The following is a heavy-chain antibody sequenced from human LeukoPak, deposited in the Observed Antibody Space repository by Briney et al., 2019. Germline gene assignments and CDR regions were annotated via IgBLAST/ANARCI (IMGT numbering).Heavy chain of an antibody. CDR3: TTGLFSSGWYEDY. CDR2: IKSKTDGGTT. CDR1: GFTFSNAW. J-gene: IGHJ4*02. D-gene: IGHD6-19*01. V-gene: IGHV3-15*01. Sequence: GSLRLSCAASGFTFSNAWMSWVRQAPGKGLEWVGRIKSKTDGGTTGYAAPVKGRFTISRDDSKNTLYLQMNSLKTEDTAVYYCTTGLFSSGWYEDYWGQGTLVTVSS.